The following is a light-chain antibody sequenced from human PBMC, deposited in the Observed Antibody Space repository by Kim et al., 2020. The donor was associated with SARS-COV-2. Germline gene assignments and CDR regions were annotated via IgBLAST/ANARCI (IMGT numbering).Light chain of an antibody. Sequence: LSPGERATRSCRASQSVSSSYLAWYQQKPGQAPRLLIYGASSRATGIPDRFSGSGSGTDFTLTISRLEPEDFAVYYCQQYGSSITFGQGTRLDIK. CDR1: QSVSSSY. V-gene: IGKV3-20*01. CDR2: GAS. J-gene: IGKJ5*01. CDR3: QQYGSSIT.